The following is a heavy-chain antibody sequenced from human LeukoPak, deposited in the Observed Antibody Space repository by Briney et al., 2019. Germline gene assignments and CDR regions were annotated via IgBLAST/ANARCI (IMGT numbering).Heavy chain of an antibody. Sequence: SETLSLTCTVSGGSISSYYWSWIRQPAGKGLEWIGRIYTSGSTNYNPPLKSRVTMSVDTSKNQFSLKLSSVTAADTAVYYCARERFDRFGELLPYYYYYYMDVWGKGTTVTVSS. CDR2: IYTSGST. D-gene: IGHD3-10*01. J-gene: IGHJ6*03. V-gene: IGHV4-4*07. CDR3: ARERFDRFGELLPYYYYYYMDV. CDR1: GGSISSYY.